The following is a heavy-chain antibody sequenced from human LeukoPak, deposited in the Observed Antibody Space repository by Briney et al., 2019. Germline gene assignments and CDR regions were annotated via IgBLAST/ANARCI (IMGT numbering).Heavy chain of an antibody. V-gene: IGHV1-69*04. CDR1: GGTFSSYA. Sequence: SVKVSCKASGGTFSSYAISWVRQAPGQGLEWMGRIIPILGIADYAQKFQGRVTITADKSTSTAYMELSSLRSEDTAVYYCARGPYYYDSSGFDYWGQGTLVTVSS. CDR3: ARGPYYYDSSGFDY. J-gene: IGHJ4*02. D-gene: IGHD3-22*01. CDR2: IIPILGIA.